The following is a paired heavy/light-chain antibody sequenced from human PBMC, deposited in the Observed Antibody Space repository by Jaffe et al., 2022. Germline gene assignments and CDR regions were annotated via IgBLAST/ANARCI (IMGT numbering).Heavy chain of an antibody. CDR3: AREGRYDYSNYEGSNYYYMDV. CDR1: GGSISSYY. Sequence: QVQLQESGPGLVKPSETLSLTCTVSGGSISSYYWSWIRQPPGKGLEWIGYIYYSGSTNYNPSLKSRVTISVDTSKNQFSLKLSSVTAADTAVYYCAREGRYDYSNYEGSNYYYMDVWGKGTTVTVSS. D-gene: IGHD4-4*01. CDR2: IYYSGST. V-gene: IGHV4-59*01. J-gene: IGHJ6*03.
Light chain of an antibody. J-gene: IGKJ4*01. CDR3: QQLNSYPR. V-gene: IGKV1-9*01. CDR1: QGISSY. CDR2: AAS. Sequence: DIQLTQSPSFLSASVGDRVTITCRASQGISSYLAWYQQKPGKAPKLLIYAASTLQSGVPSRFSGSGSGTEFTLTISSLQPEDFATYYCQQLNSYPRFGGGTKVEIK.